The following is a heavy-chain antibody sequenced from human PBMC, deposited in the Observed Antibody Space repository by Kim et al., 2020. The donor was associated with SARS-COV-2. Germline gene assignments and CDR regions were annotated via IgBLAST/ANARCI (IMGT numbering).Heavy chain of an antibody. Sequence: ASVKVSCKASGYTFTSYAMNWVRQAPGQGLEWMGWINTNTGNPTYARGFTGRFVFSLDTSVSTAYLQISSLKAEDTAVYYCARDPGVSTIFGVVIRNPNYYGIDVGGQGTTVTVSS. CDR1: GYTFTSYA. J-gene: IGHJ6*02. CDR3: ARDPGVSTIFGVVIRNPNYYGIDV. CDR2: INTNTGNP. D-gene: IGHD3-3*01. V-gene: IGHV7-4-1*02.